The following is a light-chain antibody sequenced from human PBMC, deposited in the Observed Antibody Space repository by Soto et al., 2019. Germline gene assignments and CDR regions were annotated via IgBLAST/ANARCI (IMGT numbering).Light chain of an antibody. CDR3: QQYNSYPLG. CDR1: QSISSW. J-gene: IGKJ1*01. Sequence: DIQMTQSPSTLSASVGDRVTITCRASQSISSWLAWYQQKPGKAPKLLVYKASSLDSGDPSRFSGSGSGTEFTVTIGSRQADDFETEYCQQYNSYPLGFGQGTKVEIK. CDR2: KAS. V-gene: IGKV1-5*03.